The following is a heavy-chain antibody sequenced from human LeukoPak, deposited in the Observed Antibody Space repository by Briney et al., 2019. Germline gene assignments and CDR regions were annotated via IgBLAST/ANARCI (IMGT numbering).Heavy chain of an antibody. CDR1: GGSISSYY. CDR2: IYSGGST. D-gene: IGHD3-10*01. J-gene: IGHJ6*04. CDR3: ARGRSGTPVDV. V-gene: IGHV3-53*01. Sequence: ETLSLTCTVSGGSISSYYWGWIRQPPGKGLEWVSVIYSGGSTYYADSVKGRFTISRDNSKYTLYLQMNSLRAEDTAVYYCARGRSGTPVDVWGKGTTVTVSS.